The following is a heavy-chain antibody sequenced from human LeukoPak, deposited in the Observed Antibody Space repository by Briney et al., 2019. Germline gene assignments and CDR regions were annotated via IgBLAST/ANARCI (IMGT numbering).Heavy chain of an antibody. V-gene: IGHV3-30*02. CDR1: GFTFSSYG. D-gene: IGHD6-19*01. CDR2: IRYDGSNK. Sequence: GGSLRLSCAASGFTFSSYGMYWVRQAPGKGLEWVAFIRYDGSNKYYADSVKGRFTISRGNSKNTLYLQMNSLRAEDTAVYYCAKAGSSGSGYFDYWGQGTLVTVSS. CDR3: AKAGSSGSGYFDY. J-gene: IGHJ4*02.